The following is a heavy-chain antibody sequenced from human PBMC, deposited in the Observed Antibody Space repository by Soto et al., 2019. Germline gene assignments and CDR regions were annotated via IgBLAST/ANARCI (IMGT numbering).Heavy chain of an antibody. CDR1: GGSISSYY. J-gene: IGHJ4*02. Sequence: PSETLSLTCTVSGGSISSYYWSWIRQPPGKGLEWIGYIYYSGGTNYNPSLKSRVTISVDTSKNQFSLKLTSVTAADTAVYYCARRYGGNFDSWGQGTLVTVSS. D-gene: IGHD1-26*01. CDR3: ARRYGGNFDS. CDR2: IYYSGGT. V-gene: IGHV4-59*01.